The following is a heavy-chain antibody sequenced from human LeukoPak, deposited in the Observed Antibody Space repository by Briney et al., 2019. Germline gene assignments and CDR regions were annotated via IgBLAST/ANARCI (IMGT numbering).Heavy chain of an antibody. Sequence: GASVKVSCKASGYTFTGYYMHWVRQAPGQGLEWMGWINPNSGVTKYAQKFQGRATMTSDTSISTAYMELSRLRSDDTAVYYCARGAGTDWFDPWGQGTLVTVSS. CDR2: INPNSGVT. J-gene: IGHJ5*02. V-gene: IGHV1-2*02. D-gene: IGHD6-13*01. CDR3: ARGAGTDWFDP. CDR1: GYTFTGYY.